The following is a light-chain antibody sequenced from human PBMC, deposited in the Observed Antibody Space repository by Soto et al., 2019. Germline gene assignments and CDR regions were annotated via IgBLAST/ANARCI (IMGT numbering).Light chain of an antibody. CDR1: QSVSSSY. CDR2: GAS. J-gene: IGKJ1*01. Sequence: EMVLTQSPVTLSLSPGERATLSCSASQSVSSSYLAWYQQKPGQAPRLLIYGASSRATGIPDRFSGSGSGTDFTLTISRLEPEDFAVYYCQQYGSSPRTFGQGTKVDLK. V-gene: IGKV3-20*01. CDR3: QQYGSSPRT.